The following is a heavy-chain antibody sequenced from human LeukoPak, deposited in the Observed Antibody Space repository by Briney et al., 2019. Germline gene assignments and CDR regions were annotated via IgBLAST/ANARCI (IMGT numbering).Heavy chain of an antibody. V-gene: IGHV4-59*08. J-gene: IGHJ3*02. D-gene: IGHD5/OR15-5a*01. CDR1: GGSISSYY. Sequence: SETLSLTCTVSGGSISSYYWSWIRQPPGKGLEWIGYIYYSGSTNYNPSLKSRVTISVDTSKNQFSLKPSSVTAADTAVYYCARHLRSGPFDIWGQGTMVTVSS. CDR3: ARHLRSGPFDI. CDR2: IYYSGST.